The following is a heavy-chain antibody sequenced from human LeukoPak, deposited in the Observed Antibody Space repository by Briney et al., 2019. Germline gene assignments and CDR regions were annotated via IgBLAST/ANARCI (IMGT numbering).Heavy chain of an antibody. CDR2: MNEYGSEI. V-gene: IGHV3-7*01. D-gene: IGHD2-2*01. CDR3: ARPRGCGSSRCNNFDY. J-gene: IGHJ4*02. CDR1: GFIFRDFS. Sequence: GGSLRLSCSVSGFIFRDFSMSWVRQAPGKGLEWVAKMNEYGSEIFYVDSVKGRFTISRDNGKNSLYLQLNRLRAEDTAVYYCARPRGCGSSRCNNFDYWGQGTLVTVSS.